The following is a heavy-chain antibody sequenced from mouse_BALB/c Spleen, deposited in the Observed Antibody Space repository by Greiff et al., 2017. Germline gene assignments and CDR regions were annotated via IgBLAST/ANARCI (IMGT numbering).Heavy chain of an antibody. D-gene: IGHD3-2*01. Sequence: VQLQQSGGGLVQPGGSLKLSCAASGFTFSSYGMSWVRQTPDKRLELVATINSNGGSTYYPDSVKGRFTISRDNAKNTLYLQMSSLKSEDTAMYYCARDGQLGLRFDYWGQGTTLTVSS. CDR2: INSNGGST. J-gene: IGHJ2*01. CDR3: ARDGQLGLRFDY. V-gene: IGHV5-6-3*01. CDR1: GFTFSSYG.